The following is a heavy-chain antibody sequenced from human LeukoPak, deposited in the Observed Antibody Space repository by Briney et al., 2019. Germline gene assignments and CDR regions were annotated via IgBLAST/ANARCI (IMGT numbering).Heavy chain of an antibody. CDR3: ARGRRGVLSLDP. J-gene: IGHJ5*02. CDR1: GGCFSGYY. V-gene: IGHV4-34*01. D-gene: IGHD2-8*01. CDR2: INHSGST. Sequence: SETLSLTCAVYGGCFSGYYWSWIRQPPGKGLEWIGEINHSGSTNYNPSLKSRVTISVDTSKNQFSLKLNPVTAADTAVYYCARGRRGVLSLDPWGQGTLVTVSS.